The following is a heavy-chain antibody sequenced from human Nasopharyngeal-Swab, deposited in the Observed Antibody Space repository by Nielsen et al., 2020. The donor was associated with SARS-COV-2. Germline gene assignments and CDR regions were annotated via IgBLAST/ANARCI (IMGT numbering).Heavy chain of an antibody. Sequence: GESLKISCTASGFTFGDYAMSWVRQAPGKGLEWVSVIYSGGSTYYADSVKGRFTISRDNSKNTLYLQMNSLRAEDTAVYYCARRIAVAHFDYWGQGTLVTVSS. J-gene: IGHJ4*02. CDR2: IYSGGST. D-gene: IGHD6-19*01. V-gene: IGHV3-66*04. CDR3: ARRIAVAHFDY. CDR1: GFTFGDYA.